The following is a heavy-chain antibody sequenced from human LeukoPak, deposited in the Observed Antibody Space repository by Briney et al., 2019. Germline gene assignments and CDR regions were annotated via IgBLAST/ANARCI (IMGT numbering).Heavy chain of an antibody. V-gene: IGHV4-59*12. J-gene: IGHJ2*01. CDR3: ARENSGWSNLYFDL. D-gene: IGHD6-19*01. CDR1: GDSIFTYY. CDR2: IYDTVIT. Sequence: PSETLSLTCTVSGDSIFTYYWSWIRQPPGKGLEWIGYIYDTVITNYNPSLKSRLTISVDTSKNQLSLKLSSVTAADTAVYYCARENSGWSNLYFDLWGRGTPVTVSS.